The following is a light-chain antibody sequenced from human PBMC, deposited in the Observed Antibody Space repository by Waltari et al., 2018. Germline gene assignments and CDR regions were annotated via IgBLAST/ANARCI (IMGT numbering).Light chain of an antibody. CDR3: SSYTISSSYV. CDR1: SSDVGDYNY. CDR2: DVS. V-gene: IGLV2-14*01. J-gene: IGLJ1*01. Sequence: QSALTQPASVSGSPGQSITISCTGNSSDVGDYNYVSWYQQHQGKAPTLINDDVSKRPAGVSIALSGSTSGNTASLIISGLQAEDEADYYCSSYTISSSYVFGAGTKVTVL.